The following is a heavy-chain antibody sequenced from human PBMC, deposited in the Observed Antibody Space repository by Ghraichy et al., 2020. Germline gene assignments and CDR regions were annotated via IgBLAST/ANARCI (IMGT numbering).Heavy chain of an antibody. Sequence: ASVKVSCKASGYTFTGYYIHWVRQAPGQGLEWMGWINPNSGVTNYAQKFQGRVTMTRDSSISTAYMELSRLTSDDTAVYYCASALRPNYGPPDDWGQGTLITVSS. CDR3: ASALRPNYGPPDD. V-gene: IGHV1-2*02. CDR1: GYTFTGYY. J-gene: IGHJ4*02. D-gene: IGHD5-24*01. CDR2: INPNSGVT.